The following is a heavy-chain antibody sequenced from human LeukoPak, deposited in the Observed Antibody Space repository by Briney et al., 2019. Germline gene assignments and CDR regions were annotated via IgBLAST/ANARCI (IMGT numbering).Heavy chain of an antibody. Sequence: GGSLRLSCAASGFTFSSYGMHWVRQAPGKGLEWVAVISYDGSNKYYADSVKGRFTISRDNSKNTLYLQMNSLGAEDTAVYYCAKDLASNYYGSGTPDYWGQETLVTVSS. CDR1: GFTFSSYG. CDR3: AKDLASNYYGSGTPDY. J-gene: IGHJ4*02. D-gene: IGHD3-10*01. CDR2: ISYDGSNK. V-gene: IGHV3-30*18.